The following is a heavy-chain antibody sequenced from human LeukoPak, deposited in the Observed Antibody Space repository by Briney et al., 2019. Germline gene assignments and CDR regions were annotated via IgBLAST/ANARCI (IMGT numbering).Heavy chain of an antibody. V-gene: IGHV4-34*01. CDR3: AHRGYDSSGYAFDI. CDR2: INHSGST. J-gene: IGHJ3*02. CDR1: GRSFSGYY. D-gene: IGHD3-22*01. Sequence: SETLSLTCAVYGRSFSGYYWSWIRQPPGKGLEWIGEINHSGSTNYNPSLKSRVTISVDTSKNQFSLKLSSVTAADTAVYYCAHRGYDSSGYAFDIWGQGTMVTVSS.